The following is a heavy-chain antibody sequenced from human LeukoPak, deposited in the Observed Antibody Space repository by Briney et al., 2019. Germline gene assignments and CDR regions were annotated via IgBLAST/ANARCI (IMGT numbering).Heavy chain of an antibody. CDR1: GYTFTSYG. Sequence: ASVTVSFTASGYTFTSYGISWVRQAPGQGLEWMGWISAYNGNTNYAQKLQGRVTITTDTSTSTAYMELRSLRSDDTAVYYCARDTAMVFFDYWGQGTLVTVSS. V-gene: IGHV1-18*01. D-gene: IGHD5-18*01. CDR2: ISAYNGNT. CDR3: ARDTAMVFFDY. J-gene: IGHJ4*02.